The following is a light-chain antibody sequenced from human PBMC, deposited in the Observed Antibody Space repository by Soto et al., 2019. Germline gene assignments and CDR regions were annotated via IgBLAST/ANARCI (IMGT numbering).Light chain of an antibody. J-gene: IGKJ5*01. Sequence: DIQMTQSPSSLSASVGDRVTMTCRASETISTFLNWYQHKPGKAPKLLIYAASRLQSGVPSRFSGSGSGTDFTLTINGLQPEDFASYYCQQSYSTSPITFGQGTRLEIK. CDR2: AAS. CDR3: QQSYSTSPIT. CDR1: ETISTF. V-gene: IGKV1-39*01.